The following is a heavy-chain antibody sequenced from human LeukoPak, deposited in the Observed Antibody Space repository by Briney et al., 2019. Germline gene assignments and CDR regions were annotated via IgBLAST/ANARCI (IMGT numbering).Heavy chain of an antibody. Sequence: ASVKVSCKASGYTFTSYGISWVRQAPGQGLEWRGWISAHNGNTNYAQKLQGRVTMTTDTSTSTAYMELRSLRSDDTAVYYCARDSGSYYLFYYYYMDVWGKGTTVTVSS. CDR3: ARDSGSYYLFYYYYMDV. D-gene: IGHD1-26*01. V-gene: IGHV1-18*01. J-gene: IGHJ6*03. CDR1: GYTFTSYG. CDR2: ISAHNGNT.